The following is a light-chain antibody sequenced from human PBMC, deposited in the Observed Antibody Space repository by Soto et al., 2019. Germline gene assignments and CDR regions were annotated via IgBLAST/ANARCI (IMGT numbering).Light chain of an antibody. CDR2: DAF. CDR3: QYYHSDSGT. V-gene: IGKV1-5*01. Sequence: DIQMTQSPSTLSASVGDRVTITCRASQSISTWLAWYQQKPVKAPNLLIYDAFILESGVPSRFSGGGSGTEFTLTISSLQPDDFATYYCQYYHSDSGTFCPGTRVEVK. J-gene: IGKJ1*01. CDR1: QSISTW.